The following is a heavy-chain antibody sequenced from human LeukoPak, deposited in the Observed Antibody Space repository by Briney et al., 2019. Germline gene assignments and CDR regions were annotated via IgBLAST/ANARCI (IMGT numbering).Heavy chain of an antibody. CDR3: AREVYGDNYFDY. D-gene: IGHD4-17*01. CDR2: IKQDGSDK. J-gene: IGHJ4*02. CDR1: GFTFSRNW. V-gene: IGHV3-7*05. Sequence: PGGSLRLSCAASGFTFSRNWMSWVRQAPGKGPEWVANIKQDGSDKYYVDPVKGRFTISRDNAKNSLYLQMNSLRAEDTAVYYCAREVYGDNYFDYWGQGTLVTVSS.